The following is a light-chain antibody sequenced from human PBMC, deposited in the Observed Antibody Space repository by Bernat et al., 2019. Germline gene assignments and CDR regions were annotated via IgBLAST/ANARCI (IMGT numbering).Light chain of an antibody. CDR3: QQYGSSPLT. Sequence: EIVLTQSPGTLSLSPGQRATLSCRASQSVTSYLAWYQQKPGQAPRLLIYGASSRATGIPDRFGASGSGTDFTLTISSLEPEDFAVYYCQQYGSSPLTFGGGTKVEIK. J-gene: IGKJ4*01. CDR2: GAS. CDR1: QSVTSY. V-gene: IGKV3-20*01.